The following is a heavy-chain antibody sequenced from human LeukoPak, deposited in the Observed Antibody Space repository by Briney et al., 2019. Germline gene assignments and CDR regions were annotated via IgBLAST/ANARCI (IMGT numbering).Heavy chain of an antibody. J-gene: IGHJ3*02. CDR3: ARRDRRSAFDI. V-gene: IGHV4-34*01. Sequence: SETLSLTCAVYGGSFSGYYWSWIRQPPGKGLEWIGYIYHSGSTNYNPSLKSRVTISVDTSKNQFSLKLSSVTAADTAVYYCARRDRRSAFDIWGQGTMVTVSS. CDR2: IYHSGST. CDR1: GGSFSGYY.